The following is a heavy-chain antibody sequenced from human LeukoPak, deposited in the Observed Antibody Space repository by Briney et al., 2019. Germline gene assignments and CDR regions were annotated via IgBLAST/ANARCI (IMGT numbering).Heavy chain of an antibody. J-gene: IGHJ4*02. Sequence: GGSLRLSCAASGFTFSSYEMNWVRQAPGKGLEWVSYISSSGSTIYYADSVKGRFTISRDNAKNSLYLQMNSLRAEDTAVYYCAREPRHYYDSSGYFDYWGQGTLVTVSS. D-gene: IGHD3-22*01. V-gene: IGHV3-48*03. CDR2: ISSSGSTI. CDR1: GFTFSSYE. CDR3: AREPRHYYDSSGYFDY.